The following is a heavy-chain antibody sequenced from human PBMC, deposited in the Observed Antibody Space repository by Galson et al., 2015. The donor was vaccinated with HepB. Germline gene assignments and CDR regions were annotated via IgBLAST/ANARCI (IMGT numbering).Heavy chain of an antibody. CDR2: IIPKFDAS. V-gene: IGHV1-69*06. Sequence: SVKVSCKASVDTFSSYSVSWLRQAPGQGLEWMGAIIPKFDASEYAPKFQGRITITADKSTSTAYMELSSLRSEDTAVYYCARDLDLVLMIYAKVLYGMDDWAQGTTVAVAS. CDR1: VDTFSSYS. J-gene: IGHJ6*02. D-gene: IGHD2-8*01. CDR3: ARDLDLVLMIYAKVLYGMDD.